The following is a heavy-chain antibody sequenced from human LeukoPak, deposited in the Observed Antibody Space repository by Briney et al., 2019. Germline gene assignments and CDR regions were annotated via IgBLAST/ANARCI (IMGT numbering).Heavy chain of an antibody. D-gene: IGHD3-10*01. CDR1: GFTFSSYG. V-gene: IGHV3-33*06. J-gene: IGHJ4*02. CDR3: AKDDTDYYGSGSYYNGLFD. Sequence: GGSLRLSCAASGFTFSSYGMHWVRQAPGKGLEWVAVIWYDGSNKYYADSVKGRFTISRDNSKNTLYLQMNSLRAEDTAVYYCAKDDTDYYGSGSYYNGLFDWGQGTLVTVSS. CDR2: IWYDGSNK.